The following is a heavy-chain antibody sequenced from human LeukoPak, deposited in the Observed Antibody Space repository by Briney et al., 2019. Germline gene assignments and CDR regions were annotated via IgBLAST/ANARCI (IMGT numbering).Heavy chain of an antibody. Sequence: GRSLRLSCAASGFTFSSYWMRWVRQVPGKGLVWVSRINSDGSSTSYADSVKGRFTISRDNAKNTLYVQMNSLRAEDTAVYYCSTGSGHAFDIWGRGTMVTVSS. D-gene: IGHD3-10*01. CDR3: STGSGHAFDI. CDR2: INSDGSST. V-gene: IGHV3-74*01. J-gene: IGHJ3*02. CDR1: GFTFSSYW.